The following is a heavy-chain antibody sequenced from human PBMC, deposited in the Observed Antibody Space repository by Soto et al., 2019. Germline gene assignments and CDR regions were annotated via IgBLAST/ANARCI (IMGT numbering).Heavy chain of an antibody. V-gene: IGHV4-39*01. CDR3: GTSQKGYNWNYFDH. Sequence: PSETLSLTCAASGASISGSYYYWACLPQSTGQGRVWIGSVFYTRTTSSNPSLESRVSVSVDTTKSQFSLTQSAVTAAATAVYYCGTSQKGYNWNYFDHWGQGTLVTVSS. D-gene: IGHD1-20*01. CDR2: VFYTRTT. CDR1: GASISGSYYY. J-gene: IGHJ4*02.